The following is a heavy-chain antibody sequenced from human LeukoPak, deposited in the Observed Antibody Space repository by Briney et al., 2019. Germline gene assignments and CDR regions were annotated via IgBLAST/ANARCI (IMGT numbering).Heavy chain of an antibody. J-gene: IGHJ6*02. CDR2: IHYSGST. D-gene: IGHD3-16*01. Sequence: KTSETLSLTCTVSGGSVSSGSYYWRWIRQPPGKGLEWIGYIHYSGSTNYNPSLKSRVTISVDTSKNQFSLKLSSVTAADTAVYYCARVGGTNYYYYGMDVWGQGTTVTVSS. CDR1: GGSVSSGSYY. CDR3: ARVGGTNYYYYGMDV. V-gene: IGHV4-61*01.